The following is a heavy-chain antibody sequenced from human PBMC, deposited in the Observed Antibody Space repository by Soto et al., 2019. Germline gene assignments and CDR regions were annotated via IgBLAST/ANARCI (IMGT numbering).Heavy chain of an antibody. J-gene: IGHJ4*02. D-gene: IGHD2-15*01. Sequence: QVPLVQSGAEVKKPGASVKVSCKASGYAFRSNDITWVRQVAGQGLEWMGWMNANSGDTGYAQKFQGRVSMTRNTSITTAYMELSGLTSEDTAVYYCARDATSPDCWGQGTLVTVSS. V-gene: IGHV1-8*01. CDR3: ARDATSPDC. CDR2: MNANSGDT. CDR1: GYAFRSND.